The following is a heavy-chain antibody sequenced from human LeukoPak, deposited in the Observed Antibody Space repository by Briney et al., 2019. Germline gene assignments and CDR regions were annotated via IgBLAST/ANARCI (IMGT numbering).Heavy chain of an antibody. CDR1: GFTFSSYA. V-gene: IGHV3-23*01. Sequence: PGGSLRLSCAASGFTFSSYAMSWVRQAPGKGLEWVSAISGRGGSTNYADSVKGRFTISRDNSKNTLYLQMNSLTAEATAVYYCAEDLGYCSGGSCYSVANYYFDYWGQGTLVTVSS. D-gene: IGHD2-15*01. CDR2: ISGRGGST. J-gene: IGHJ4*02. CDR3: AEDLGYCSGGSCYSVANYYFDY.